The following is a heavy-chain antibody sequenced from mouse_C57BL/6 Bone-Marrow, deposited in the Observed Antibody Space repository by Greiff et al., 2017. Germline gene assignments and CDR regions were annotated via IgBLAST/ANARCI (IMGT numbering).Heavy chain of an antibody. CDR1: GYTFTDYE. CDR2: IDPETGGT. J-gene: IGHJ2*01. CDR3: TVTTVVADY. V-gene: IGHV1-15*01. Sequence: VQGVESGAELVRPGASVTLSCKASGYTFTDYEMHWVKQTPVHGLEWIGAIDPETGGTAYNQKFKGKAILTADKSSSTAYMELRSLTSEDSAVYYCTVTTVVADYWGQGTTLTVSS. D-gene: IGHD1-1*01.